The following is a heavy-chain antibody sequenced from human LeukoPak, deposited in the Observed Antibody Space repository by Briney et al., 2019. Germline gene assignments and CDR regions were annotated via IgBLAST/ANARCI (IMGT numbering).Heavy chain of an antibody. Sequence: ASVKVSCKASGYTFTSYGISWVRQAPGQGLEWMGWMNPNSGNTGYAQKFQGRVTITRNTSISTAYMELSSLRSEDTAVYYCARDQVVTPFDHWYFDLWGRGTLVTVSS. CDR3: ARDQVVTPFDHWYFDL. J-gene: IGHJ2*01. V-gene: IGHV1-8*03. CDR2: MNPNSGNT. D-gene: IGHD4-23*01. CDR1: GYTFTSYG.